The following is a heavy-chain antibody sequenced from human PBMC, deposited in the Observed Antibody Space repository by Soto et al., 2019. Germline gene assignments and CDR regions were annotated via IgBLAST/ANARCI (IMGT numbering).Heavy chain of an antibody. CDR2: ISGGGDTT. CDR1: GFTFNKYA. D-gene: IGHD3-10*01. V-gene: IGHV3-23*01. J-gene: IGHJ4*02. Sequence: EVQLLESGGGLVQPGGSLRLSCAASGFTFNKYAMTLVRQAPGKGLEWVSAISGGGDTTSYSDSLKGRFTVSRDGSKNTLYLQMSSLRAEDTALYYCAKGRGGSGSLTPRVDFWGQGTLVTVSS. CDR3: AKGRGGSGSLTPRVDF.